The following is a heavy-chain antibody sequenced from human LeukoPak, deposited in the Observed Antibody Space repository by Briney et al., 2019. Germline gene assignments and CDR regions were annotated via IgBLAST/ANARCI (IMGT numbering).Heavy chain of an antibody. D-gene: IGHD4-17*01. J-gene: IGHJ3*02. CDR3: AREKGGTVTTESNAFDI. CDR2: INPSGGST. CDR1: GYTFTSYY. V-gene: IGHV1-46*01. Sequence: ASVKVSCKASGYTFTSYYMHWVRQAPGQGLEWMGIINPSGGSTSYAQKFQGRVTMTRDTSTSTVYMELSSLRSEDTAVYYCAREKGGTVTTESNAFDIWGQGTMGTVSS.